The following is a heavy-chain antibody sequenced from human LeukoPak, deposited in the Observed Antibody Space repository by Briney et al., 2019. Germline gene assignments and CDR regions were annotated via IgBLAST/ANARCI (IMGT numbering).Heavy chain of an antibody. CDR2: ISLNGGAT. D-gene: IGHD6-13*01. Sequence: GGSLRLSCVASGFTFDEYGMSWVRQAQGKGLEWVSGISLNGGATGYADSVKGRFTISRDNGKNSLYLQMNSLRAEDTAVYYCAKTLGNRIPAACDYWGQGTLVTVSS. CDR3: AKTLGNRIPAACDY. V-gene: IGHV3-20*04. J-gene: IGHJ4*02. CDR1: GFTFDEYG.